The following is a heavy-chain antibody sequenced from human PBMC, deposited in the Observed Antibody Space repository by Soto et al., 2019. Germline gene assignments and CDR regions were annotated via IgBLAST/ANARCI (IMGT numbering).Heavy chain of an antibody. D-gene: IGHD1-26*01. V-gene: IGHV3-23*01. Sequence: EVQLLESGGGLVQPGGSLRLSCAASGFTFSTYAMTWVRQAPGKGLKWVSALSASGATTYHADSVKGRFTISRDNSENTLYLQMNSLRAEDPAVYYCAKVLSGSKYYYYGMDVWGQGTTVTVSS. CDR1: GFTFSTYA. CDR2: LSASGATT. J-gene: IGHJ6*02. CDR3: AKVLSGSKYYYYGMDV.